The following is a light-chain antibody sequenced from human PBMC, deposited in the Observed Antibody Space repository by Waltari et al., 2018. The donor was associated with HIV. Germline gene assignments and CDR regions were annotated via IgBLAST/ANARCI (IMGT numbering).Light chain of an antibody. CDR1: SSDVGSYNR. Sequence: SALTQPPSVSGSPGQSVTIPCTGTSSDVGSYNRFAWYQQPPGTAPKRMIYEVSKRPSGVPDRFSGSKSGNTASLTISGLQAEDEADYYCGSYTSSSTWVFGGGTKLTVL. V-gene: IGLV2-18*02. J-gene: IGLJ3*02. CDR3: GSYTSSSTWV. CDR2: EVS.